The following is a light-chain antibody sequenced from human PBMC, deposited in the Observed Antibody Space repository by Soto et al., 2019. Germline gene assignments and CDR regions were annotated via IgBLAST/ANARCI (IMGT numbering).Light chain of an antibody. CDR1: SSNIGNNY. V-gene: IGLV1-51*01. CDR3: GTWDSSLSAGVV. Sequence: VLTQPPSVSAAPGQKVTISCSGSSSNIGNNYVSWYQQLPGTAPKLLIYDNNKRPSGIPDRFSGSKSGTSATLGITGLQTGDEADYYCGTWDSSLSAGVVFGGGTK. J-gene: IGLJ2*01. CDR2: DNN.